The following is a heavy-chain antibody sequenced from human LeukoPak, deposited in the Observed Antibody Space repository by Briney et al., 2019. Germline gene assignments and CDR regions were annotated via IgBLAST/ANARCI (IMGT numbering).Heavy chain of an antibody. CDR3: ARDLGIDGSPPTY. V-gene: IGHV4-4*02. J-gene: IGHJ4*02. Sequence: PSETLSLTCAVSGGSISSGNWWSWVRQPPGKGLEWIGEINHSGSTNYNPSLKSRVTISVDKSKNQFSLKLTSVTAADTAFYYCARDLGIDGSPPTYWGQGTLVTVSS. D-gene: IGHD1-26*01. CDR2: INHSGST. CDR1: GGSISSGNW.